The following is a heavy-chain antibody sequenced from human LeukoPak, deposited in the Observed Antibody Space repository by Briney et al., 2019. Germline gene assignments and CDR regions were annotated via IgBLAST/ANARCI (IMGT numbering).Heavy chain of an antibody. CDR3: TRDPRNLDY. CDR2: ISPSGTDI. V-gene: IGHV3-11*01. D-gene: IGHD1-14*01. CDR1: GFTFSDTY. Sequence: GGSLRLSCAVSGFTFSDTYMTWIRQAPGRGLESLSYISPSGTDISYADSVKGRFTISRDNAKNSLYLQMNSLRVEDTAVYYCTRDPRNLDYWGQGTLVTVSS. J-gene: IGHJ4*02.